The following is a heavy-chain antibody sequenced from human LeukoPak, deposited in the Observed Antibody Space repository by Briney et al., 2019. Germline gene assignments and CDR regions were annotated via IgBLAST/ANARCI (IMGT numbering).Heavy chain of an antibody. CDR1: GFTFANYA. CDR2: ITSSGADS. CDR3: AKGGAVVLTGFDS. D-gene: IGHD3-22*01. V-gene: IGHV3-23*01. Sequence: GGSLRLSCAASGFTFANYAMNWVRQAPGKGLEWVAVITSSGADSYYSDSVRGRFTISRDNSKNTLYLQMNSLRAEDTAAYYCAKGGAVVLTGFDSWGQGTLVTVSS. J-gene: IGHJ4*02.